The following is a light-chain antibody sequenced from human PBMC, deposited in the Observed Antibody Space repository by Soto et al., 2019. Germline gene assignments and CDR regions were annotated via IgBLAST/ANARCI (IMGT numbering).Light chain of an antibody. CDR1: SSDVGGYNY. CDR3: SSYAGSNNVV. J-gene: IGLJ2*01. Sequence: QSALTQPPSASGSPGQSVTISCTGTSSDVGGYNYVSWYQQHPGKAPKLMIYELSKRPSGVPDRFSGSKSGNTASLTVSGLQAEDEADYYCSSYAGSNNVVFGGGTKLTVL. V-gene: IGLV2-8*01. CDR2: ELS.